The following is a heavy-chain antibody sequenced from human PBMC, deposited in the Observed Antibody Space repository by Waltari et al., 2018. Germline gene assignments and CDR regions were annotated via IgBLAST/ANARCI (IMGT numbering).Heavy chain of an antibody. CDR1: GGSISSSSYY. V-gene: IGHV4-61*05. CDR3: ARDGAAVRGVIMDYYYGMDV. Sequence: QLQLQESGPGLVKPSETLSLTCTVSGGSISSSSYYWGWIRQPPGKGLEWIGYIYYSGSTNYNPSLKSRVTISVDTSKNQFSLKLSSVTAADTAVYYCARDGAAVRGVIMDYYYGMDVWGQGTTVTVSS. D-gene: IGHD3-10*01. CDR2: IYYSGST. J-gene: IGHJ6*02.